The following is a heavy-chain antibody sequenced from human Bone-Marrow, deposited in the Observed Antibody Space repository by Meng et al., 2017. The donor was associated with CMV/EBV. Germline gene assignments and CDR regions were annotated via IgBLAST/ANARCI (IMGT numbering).Heavy chain of an antibody. Sequence: GESLKISCAASGFTFRSSAMSWVRQAPGKGLEWVSAITGSGGSTYHADSVKGRFTISRDNSKNTLYLQLNSLRAEDTAVYYCAKAFSSSRYREYYDFWGQGTLVTVSS. CDR3: AKAFSSSRYREYYDF. V-gene: IGHV3-23*01. D-gene: IGHD6-13*01. CDR1: GFTFRSSA. CDR2: ITGSGGST. J-gene: IGHJ4*02.